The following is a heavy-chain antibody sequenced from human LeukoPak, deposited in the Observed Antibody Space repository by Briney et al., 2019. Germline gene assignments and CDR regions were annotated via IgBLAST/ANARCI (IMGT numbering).Heavy chain of an antibody. CDR3: ARGAGAAGGRDYYSDY. V-gene: IGHV3-30*04. J-gene: IGHJ4*02. Sequence: PGGSLRLSCAASGFTFNIYALHWVRQAPGKGLEWMAVISNDANAKHYADSVKGRFTISRDNSKNMLYLQMNSLRPEDTAVYFCARGAGAAGGRDYYSDYWGQGMLVTVSS. D-gene: IGHD6-13*01. CDR1: GFTFNIYA. CDR2: ISNDANAK.